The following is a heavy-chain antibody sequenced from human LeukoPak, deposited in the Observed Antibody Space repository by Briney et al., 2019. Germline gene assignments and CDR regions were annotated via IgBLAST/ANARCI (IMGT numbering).Heavy chain of an antibody. Sequence: PSETLSLTCTVSGGSISSSSYYWGWIRQPPGKGLEWIGSIYYSGSTYYNPSLKSRVTISVDTSKNQFSLKLSSVTAADTAVYYCASLAVAGTPYYYYYMDVWGKGTTVTVSS. CDR1: GGSISSSSYY. CDR2: IYYSGST. V-gene: IGHV4-39*01. J-gene: IGHJ6*03. D-gene: IGHD6-19*01. CDR3: ASLAVAGTPYYYYYMDV.